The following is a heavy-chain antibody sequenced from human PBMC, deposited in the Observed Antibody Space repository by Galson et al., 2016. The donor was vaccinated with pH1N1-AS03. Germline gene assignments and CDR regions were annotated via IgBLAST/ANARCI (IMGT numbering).Heavy chain of an antibody. CDR1: GFRFTTYW. V-gene: IGHV5-51*03. D-gene: IGHD5-24*01. Sequence: QSGAEVKKPGESLMISCKASGFRFTTYWTAWVRQLPGKGLEWMGFIYPGDSDTKYSPSFQGQVTISADKSISTAYLRWNSLKASDTAMYYCARGDGYNYYFDYWGQGTLVTVSS. J-gene: IGHJ4*02. CDR2: IYPGDSDT. CDR3: ARGDGYNYYFDY.